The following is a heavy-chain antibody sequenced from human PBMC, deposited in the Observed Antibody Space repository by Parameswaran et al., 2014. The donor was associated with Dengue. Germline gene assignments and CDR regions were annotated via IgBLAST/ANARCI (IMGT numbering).Heavy chain of an antibody. D-gene: IGHD4-11*01. J-gene: IGHJ3*02. V-gene: IGHV1-3*01. CDR2: INAGNGNT. CDR3: AVDSSNYAEAYDI. Sequence: WVRQAPGQRLEWMGWINAGNGNTKYSQKFQGRITITRDTSASTVYMELSSLRSEDTAVYYCAVDSSNYAEAYDIWAKDNGHRLL.